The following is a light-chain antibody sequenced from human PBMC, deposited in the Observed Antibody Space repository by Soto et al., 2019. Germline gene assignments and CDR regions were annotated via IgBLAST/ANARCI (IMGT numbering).Light chain of an antibody. CDR3: QQYDNLPLS. V-gene: IGKV1-33*01. CDR1: QDITTS. Sequence: DIQMTQSPSFLSASVGGRVTITCQASQDITTSLNWYQQKPGKAPKLLMYDASNLETGVPSRYSGSGSGTDFTFTISSLQAEDIATYYCQQYDNLPLSFGGGTKVEIK. CDR2: DAS. J-gene: IGKJ4*01.